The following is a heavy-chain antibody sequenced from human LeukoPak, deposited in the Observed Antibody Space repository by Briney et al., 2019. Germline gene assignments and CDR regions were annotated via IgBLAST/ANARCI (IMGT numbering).Heavy chain of an antibody. CDR3: ARWLTYYFDY. CDR1: GGTFSSYA. D-gene: IGHD5-12*01. Sequence: ASVKVSCKASGGTFSSYAISWVRQAPGQGLEWMGWINPNSGGTNYAQKFQGRVTMTRDTSISTAYMELSRLRSDDTAVYYCARWLTYYFDYWGQGTLVTVSS. V-gene: IGHV1-2*02. CDR2: INPNSGGT. J-gene: IGHJ4*02.